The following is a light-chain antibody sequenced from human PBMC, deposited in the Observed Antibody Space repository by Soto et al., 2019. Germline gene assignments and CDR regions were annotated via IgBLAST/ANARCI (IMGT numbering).Light chain of an antibody. CDR3: QQYIGSPWT. Sequence: DIQMTQSPFTLSASVGDRVTITCRAGHSVSSWLAWYQQKPGKAPKLLIYDASSLESGVPSRFSGSESGTEFTLTISSLQPDDFATYYCQQYIGSPWTFGQGTKVDIK. CDR1: HSVSSW. V-gene: IGKV1-5*01. CDR2: DAS. J-gene: IGKJ1*01.